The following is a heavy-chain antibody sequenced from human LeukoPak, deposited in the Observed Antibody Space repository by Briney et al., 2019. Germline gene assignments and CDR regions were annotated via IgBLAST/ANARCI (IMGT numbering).Heavy chain of an antibody. Sequence: PSETLSLTCTVSGGSISSGGYYWSWIRQPPGKGLEWIGYIYHSGSTYYNPSLKSRVTISVDRSKNQFSLKLSSVTAADTAVYYCARVPLTIFGVVGLFDYWGQGTLVTVSS. J-gene: IGHJ4*02. D-gene: IGHD3-3*01. CDR1: GGSISSGGYY. CDR3: ARVPLTIFGVVGLFDY. CDR2: IYHSGST. V-gene: IGHV4-30-2*01.